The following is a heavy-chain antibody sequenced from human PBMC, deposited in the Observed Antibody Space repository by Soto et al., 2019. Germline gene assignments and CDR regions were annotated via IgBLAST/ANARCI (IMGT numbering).Heavy chain of an antibody. CDR3: ARSNYYYDSRTYYNSFDF. Sequence: QVQLVQSGAEVKKPGSSVKVSCKASGDTFSSYTFTWVRQAPGQGLEWMGRIIPALNTVNYAQNFQGRLTITAAMSTSTAYLELSSLRSEDTAVYYCARSNYYYDSRTYYNSFDFWGQVTLVTVSS. D-gene: IGHD3-10*01. CDR2: IIPALNTV. V-gene: IGHV1-69*08. J-gene: IGHJ4*02. CDR1: GDTFSSYT.